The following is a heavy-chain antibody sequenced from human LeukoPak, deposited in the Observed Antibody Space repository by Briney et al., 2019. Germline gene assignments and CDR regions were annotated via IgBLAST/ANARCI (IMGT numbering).Heavy chain of an antibody. V-gene: IGHV3-48*03. Sequence: GGSLRPSCAASGFTFSSYEMNWVRQAPGKGLEWVSYISSSGSTIYYADSVKGRSTISRDNAKNSLNLQMNSLRAEDTAVYYCARVKGSGCYEVDYWGQGTLVTVSS. CDR3: ARVKGSGCYEVDY. CDR2: ISSSGSTI. CDR1: GFTFSSYE. D-gene: IGHD6-19*01. J-gene: IGHJ4*02.